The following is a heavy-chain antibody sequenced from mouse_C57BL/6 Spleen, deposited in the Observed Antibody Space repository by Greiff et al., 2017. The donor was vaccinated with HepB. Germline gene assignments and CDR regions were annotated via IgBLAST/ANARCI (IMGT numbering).Heavy chain of an antibody. CDR3: ARQTTVVADWYFDV. Sequence: EVHLVESGGGLVQPGGSLKLSCAASGFTFSDYYMYWVRQTPEKRLEWVAYISNGGGSTYYPDTVKGRFTISRDNAKNTLYLQMSRLKSEDTAMYYCARQTTVVADWYFDVWGTGTTVTVSS. V-gene: IGHV5-12*01. CDR1: GFTFSDYY. CDR2: ISNGGGST. J-gene: IGHJ1*03. D-gene: IGHD1-1*01.